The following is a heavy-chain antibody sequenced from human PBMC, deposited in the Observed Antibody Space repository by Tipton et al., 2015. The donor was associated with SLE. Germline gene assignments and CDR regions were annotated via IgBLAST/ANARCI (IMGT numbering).Heavy chain of an antibody. V-gene: IGHV3-23*01. J-gene: IGHJ4*02. CDR3: ARDQRVGSYYDFWSGYYPGDY. CDR1: GFTFSSYA. Sequence: GSLRLSCAASGFTFSSYAMSWVRQAPGKGLEWVSAISGSGGSTYYADSVKGRFTISRDNSKNTLYLQMNSLRAEDTAVYYCARDQRVGSYYDFWSGYYPGDYWGQGTLVTVSS. D-gene: IGHD3-3*01. CDR2: ISGSGGST.